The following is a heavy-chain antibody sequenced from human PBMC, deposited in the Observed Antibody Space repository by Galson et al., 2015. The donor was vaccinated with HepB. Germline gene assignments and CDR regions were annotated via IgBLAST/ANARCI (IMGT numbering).Heavy chain of an antibody. Sequence: SLRLSCAASGFTFGSYGMHWVRQAPGKGLEWVAVIWYDGNNKYYAGSVKGRFTISRDNSENTLYLQMNSLRAEDTALYFCARGSGSNYNSFDYWGQGTLVTVSS. CDR1: GFTFGSYG. J-gene: IGHJ4*02. D-gene: IGHD5-18*01. V-gene: IGHV3-33*01. CDR2: IWYDGNNK. CDR3: ARGSGSNYNSFDY.